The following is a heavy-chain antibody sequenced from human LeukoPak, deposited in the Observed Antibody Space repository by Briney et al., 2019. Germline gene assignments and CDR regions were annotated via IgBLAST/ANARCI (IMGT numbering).Heavy chain of an antibody. D-gene: IGHD2-15*01. V-gene: IGHV4-39*01. J-gene: IGHJ4*02. CDR1: GGSISSSSYY. CDR2: ISYVGTT. Sequence: SETLSLTCTVSGGSISSSSYYWAWIRQPPGKGLEWIGSISYVGTTYYIPSPTSRLTISADTSKNQFSLRLSSVTAADTAVYYCASHYCNGGSCYSDVFDYFDYWGQGTLVTVSS. CDR3: ASHYCNGGSCYSDVFDYFDY.